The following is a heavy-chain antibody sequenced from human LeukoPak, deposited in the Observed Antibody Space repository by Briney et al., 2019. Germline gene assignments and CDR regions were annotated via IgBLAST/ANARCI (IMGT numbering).Heavy chain of an antibody. CDR1: GLTFSNYA. Sequence: PGGSLRLSCAASGLTFSNYAMSWFRQAPGKGLEWVSGITSGFTPHYADSVKGRFTISRDNSKNTFHLQMNSLRAEDTAVYYCAKDYSDSRVGDVFFEYWGLGTLVTVSS. CDR3: AKDYSDSRVGDVFFEY. D-gene: IGHD1-26*01. J-gene: IGHJ4*02. V-gene: IGHV3-23*01. CDR2: ITSGFTP.